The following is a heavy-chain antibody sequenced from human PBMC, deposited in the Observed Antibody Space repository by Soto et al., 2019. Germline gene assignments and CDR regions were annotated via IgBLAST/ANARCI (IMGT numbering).Heavy chain of an antibody. J-gene: IGHJ6*02. CDR2: IWYDGSNK. CDR1: GFTFSSYS. D-gene: IGHD6-13*01. V-gene: IGHV3-33*08. CDR3: ARGSSSWYYYYGMDV. Sequence: LRLSCAASGFTFSSYSMNWVRQAPGKGLEWVAVIWYDGSNKYYADSVKGRFTISRDNSKNTLYLQMNSLRAEDTAVYYCARGSSSWYYYYGMDVWGQGTTVTVSS.